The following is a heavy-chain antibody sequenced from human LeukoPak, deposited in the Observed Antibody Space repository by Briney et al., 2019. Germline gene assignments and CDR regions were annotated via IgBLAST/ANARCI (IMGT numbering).Heavy chain of an antibody. V-gene: IGHV4-39*01. D-gene: IGHD3-22*01. Sequence: SETLSLTCTVSGGSISSSSYYWGWIRQPPGKGLEWIGSIYYSGSTYYNPSLKSRVTISVDTSKNQFSLKLSSVTAADTAVYYCARQLPTADYYDSSGTSDYWGQGTLVTVSS. CDR3: ARQLPTADYYDSSGTSDY. CDR1: GGSISSSSYY. CDR2: IYYSGST. J-gene: IGHJ4*02.